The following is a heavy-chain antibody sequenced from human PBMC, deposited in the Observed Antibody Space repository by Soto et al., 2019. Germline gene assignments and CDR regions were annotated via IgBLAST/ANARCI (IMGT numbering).Heavy chain of an antibody. Sequence: ASVKVSCKASGYSFTDYHIHRVRQAPGQGLEWLGRINPKSGGTSTAQKFQGWVTMTTDTSISTASMELTRLTSDDTAIYYCARGDSTDCSNGVCSFFYNHDMDVWGQGTTVTVSS. J-gene: IGHJ6*02. V-gene: IGHV1-2*04. CDR1: GYSFTDYH. CDR2: INPKSGGT. CDR3: ARGDSTDCSNGVCSFFYNHDMDV. D-gene: IGHD2-8*01.